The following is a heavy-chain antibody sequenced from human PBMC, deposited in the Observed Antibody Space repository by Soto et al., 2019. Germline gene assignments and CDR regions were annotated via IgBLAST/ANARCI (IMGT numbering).Heavy chain of an antibody. CDR1: GFSFSSYS. CDR2: FRTGGDDGTT. D-gene: IGHD3-10*01. V-gene: IGHV3-23*01. J-gene: IGHJ4*02. CDR3: AKKVNSGPGSQYFDY. Sequence: GGSLRLSCAASGFSFSSYSMSWVRQAPGKGLEWVSGFRTGGDDGTTYYADSVKGRFTISRDNSKNTLFLQMNSLRVEDTGIYYCAKKVNSGPGSQYFDYWGQGTLVTVYS.